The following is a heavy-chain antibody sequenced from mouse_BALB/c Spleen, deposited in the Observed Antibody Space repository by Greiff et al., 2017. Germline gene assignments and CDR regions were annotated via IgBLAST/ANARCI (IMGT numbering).Heavy chain of an antibody. J-gene: IGHJ4*01. D-gene: IGHD1-1*01. CDR3: ASQVEDAMDY. V-gene: IGHV5-12-1*01. CDR2: ISSGGGST. Sequence: EVKLMESGGGLVKPGGSLKLSCAASGFAFSSYDMSWVRQTPGKRLEWVAYISSGGGSTYYPDTMKGRFTISRDNAKNTLYLQMSSLKAEATAMYYCASQVEDAMDYWGQGTSVTVSS. CDR1: GFAFSSYD.